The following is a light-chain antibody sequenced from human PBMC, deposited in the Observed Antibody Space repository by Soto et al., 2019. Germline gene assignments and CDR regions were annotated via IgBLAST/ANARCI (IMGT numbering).Light chain of an antibody. V-gene: IGLV2-14*03. CDR1: SSDIGYYTY. CDR2: DVN. Sequence: QSALTQPASVSESPGQSIAISCTGTSSDIGYYTYVSWYQQHAGKAPKLLIFDVNNRPSGISDRFSGSKSGNTASLTISGLQAEDEADYYCSSYTSRSTYVFGSGTKVTVL. J-gene: IGLJ1*01. CDR3: SSYTSRSTYV.